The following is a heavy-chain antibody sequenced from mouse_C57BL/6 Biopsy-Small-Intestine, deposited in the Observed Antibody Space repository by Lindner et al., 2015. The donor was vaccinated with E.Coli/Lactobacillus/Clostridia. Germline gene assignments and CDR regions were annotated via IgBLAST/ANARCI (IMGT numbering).Heavy chain of an antibody. CDR1: GYTFTNYW. V-gene: IGHV1-63*01. CDR3: ARLRGDYFDY. CDR2: IYPGGGYT. J-gene: IGHJ2*01. Sequence: LQESGAELVRPGTSVKMSCKTSGYTFTNYWIGWAKQRPGHGLEWIGDIYPGGGYTNYNEKFKGKATLTADRSSSTAYMQFSSLTSEDSAIYYCARLRGDYFDYWGQGTTLTVSS.